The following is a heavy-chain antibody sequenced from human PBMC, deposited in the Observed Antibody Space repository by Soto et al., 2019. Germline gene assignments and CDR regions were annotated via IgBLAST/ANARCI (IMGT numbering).Heavy chain of an antibody. Sequence: GGSLRLSCAASGFTFSSYAMSCVRQAPGKGLEWVSAISGSGGSTYYADSVKGRFTISRDNSKNTPYLQMNSLRAEDTAVYYCTTDRYDSSGYLDYWGQGTLVTVSS. CDR1: GFTFSSYA. D-gene: IGHD3-22*01. CDR2: ISGSGGST. V-gene: IGHV3-23*01. J-gene: IGHJ4*02. CDR3: TTDRYDSSGYLDY.